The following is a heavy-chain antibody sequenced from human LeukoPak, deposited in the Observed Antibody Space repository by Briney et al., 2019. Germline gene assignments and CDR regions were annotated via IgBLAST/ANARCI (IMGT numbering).Heavy chain of an antibody. J-gene: IGHJ6*03. CDR1: GGSISNYY. V-gene: IGHV4-59*12. CDR2: IYYDGST. Sequence: SETLSLTCTVSGGSISNYYWSWIRQPPGKGLEWIGYIYYDGSTNYNPSLKSRVTISLDMSKNQFSLKLTSVTAAETAVYYCAREGRYRYGYNEYHLYMDIWGKGTTVTVSS. CDR3: AREGRYRYGYNEYHLYMDI. D-gene: IGHD5-18*01.